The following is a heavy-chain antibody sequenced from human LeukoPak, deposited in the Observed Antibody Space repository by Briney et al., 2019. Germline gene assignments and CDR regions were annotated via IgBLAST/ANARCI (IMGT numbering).Heavy chain of an antibody. CDR3: ARVPNYDFWSGLPENYYMDV. J-gene: IGHJ6*03. CDR2: INPNSGGT. Sequence: ASVTVSCKASGYTFTGYYMHWVRQAPGQGREWMGWINPNSGGTNYAQKFQGRVTMTRDTSISTAYMELSRLRSDDTAVYYCARVPNYDFWSGLPENYYMDVWGKGTTVTVSS. D-gene: IGHD3-3*01. V-gene: IGHV1-2*02. CDR1: GYTFTGYY.